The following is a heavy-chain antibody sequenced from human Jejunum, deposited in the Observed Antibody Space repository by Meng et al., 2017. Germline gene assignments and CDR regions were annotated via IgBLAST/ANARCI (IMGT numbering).Heavy chain of an antibody. D-gene: IGHD3-16*01. J-gene: IGHJ1*01. Sequence: EGQLVGAGGGVVQPGGSLRLSCAASGFTFSSHWMHWVRQAPGKGLVWLSRVSTDGTITNYADSVKGRFTISRDNAKDTVFLEMNSLRVEDTAVYYCASDRITDWGQGTLVTVSS. CDR1: GFTFSSHW. CDR2: VSTDGTIT. V-gene: IGHV3-74*01. CDR3: ASDRITD.